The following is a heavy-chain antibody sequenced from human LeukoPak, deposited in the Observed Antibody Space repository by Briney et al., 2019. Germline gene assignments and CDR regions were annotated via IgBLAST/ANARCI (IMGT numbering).Heavy chain of an antibody. V-gene: IGHV1-2*02. Sequence: GASVKVSCKASGYTFTGYYMHWVRQAPGQGLEWMGWINPNSGGTNCAQKFQGRVTMTRDTSISTAYMELSRLRSDDTAVYYCASGTRGYSYGWVRAFDIWGQGTMVTVSS. CDR2: INPNSGGT. J-gene: IGHJ3*02. CDR1: GYTFTGYY. CDR3: ASGTRGYSYGWVRAFDI. D-gene: IGHD5-18*01.